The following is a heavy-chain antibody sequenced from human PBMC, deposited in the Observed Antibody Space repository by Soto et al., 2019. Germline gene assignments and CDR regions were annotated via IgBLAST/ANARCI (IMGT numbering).Heavy chain of an antibody. Sequence: GSLRLSCAASEFTFSSYAMSWVRQAPGKGLEWVSAISNSGDTIKYADSVKGRFTISRDNSRNTLYLQMNSLRAEDTAVYYCAKAGSGRFLEWLYDYWGHGTLVTVSS. CDR2: ISNSGDTI. J-gene: IGHJ4*01. V-gene: IGHV3-23*01. CDR1: EFTFSSYA. D-gene: IGHD3-3*01. CDR3: AKAGSGRFLEWLYDY.